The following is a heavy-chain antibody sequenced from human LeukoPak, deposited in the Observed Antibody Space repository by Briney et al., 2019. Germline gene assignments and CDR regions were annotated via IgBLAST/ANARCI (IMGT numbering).Heavy chain of an antibody. CDR1: GFTFSSYG. D-gene: IGHD6-19*01. CDR3: ARDQAVAGLNWFDP. CDR2: ISYDGSNK. Sequence: PGGSLRLSCAASGFTFSSYGMHWVRQAPGKGLEWVAVISYDGSNKYYADSVKGRFTISRDNSKNTLYLQMNSLRAEDTAVYYCARDQAVAGLNWFDPWGQGTLVTVSS. V-gene: IGHV3-30*03. J-gene: IGHJ5*02.